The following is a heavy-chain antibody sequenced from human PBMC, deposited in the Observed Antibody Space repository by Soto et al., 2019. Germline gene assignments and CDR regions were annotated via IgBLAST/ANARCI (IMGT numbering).Heavy chain of an antibody. D-gene: IGHD3-3*01. CDR3: AHRVLRSVFGLVTTTAIYFDF. V-gene: IGHV2-5*02. Sequence: QITLNESGPTQVKPRQTLTLTCTFSGFSLTTSGVGVGWIRQSPGKDPEWLALIYWDDDKRYSPSLKSTLTITKDTSKNQVVLTMADLDPADTATYYCAHRVLRSVFGLVTTTAIYFDFWGQGTPVAVSS. CDR1: GFSLTTSGVG. J-gene: IGHJ4*02. CDR2: IYWDDDK.